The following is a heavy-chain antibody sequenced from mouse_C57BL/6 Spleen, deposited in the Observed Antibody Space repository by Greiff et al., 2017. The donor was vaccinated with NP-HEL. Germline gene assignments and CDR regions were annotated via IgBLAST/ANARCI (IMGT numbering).Heavy chain of an antibody. D-gene: IGHD3-2*02. J-gene: IGHJ4*01. CDR3: ARQRDSSGPYAMDY. Sequence: EVHLVESGGDLVKPGGSLKLSCAASGFTFSSYGMSWVRQTPDKRLEWVATISSGGSYTYYPDSVKGRFTISRDNAKNTLYLQMSSLKSEDTAMEYCARQRDSSGPYAMDYWGQGTSVTVSS. CDR1: GFTFSSYG. V-gene: IGHV5-6*01. CDR2: ISSGGSYT.